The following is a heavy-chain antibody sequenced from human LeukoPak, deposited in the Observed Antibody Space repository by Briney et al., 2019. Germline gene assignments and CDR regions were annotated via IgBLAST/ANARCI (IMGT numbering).Heavy chain of an antibody. CDR2: INHSGST. CDR3: ARRRGVRATYYDFWSGYHNWFDP. J-gene: IGHJ5*02. D-gene: IGHD3-3*01. Sequence: SETLSLTCAVYGGSLSGYYWSWIRQPPGKGLEWIGEINHSGSTNYSPSLKSRVTISVDTSKNQFSLKLSSVTAADTAVYYCARRRGVRATYYDFWSGYHNWFDPWGQGTLVTVSS. CDR1: GGSLSGYY. V-gene: IGHV4-34*01.